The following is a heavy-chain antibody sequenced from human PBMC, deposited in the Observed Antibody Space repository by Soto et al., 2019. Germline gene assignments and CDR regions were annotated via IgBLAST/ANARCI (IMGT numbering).Heavy chain of an antibody. J-gene: IGHJ5*02. D-gene: IGHD3-3*01. Sequence: XGSLILTFSVSRFIFSTYGMDWVRQSPGKGLDWVSSISISRSYVYYADSVRGRFTISRDNAKELLFLQMNSLRAEDTAVYYCARANAGTLDFVSVYPYAFDDWGPGTQVTVSS. V-gene: IGHV3-21*01. CDR2: ISISRSYV. CDR1: RFIFSTYG. CDR3: ARANAGTLDFVSVYPYAFDD.